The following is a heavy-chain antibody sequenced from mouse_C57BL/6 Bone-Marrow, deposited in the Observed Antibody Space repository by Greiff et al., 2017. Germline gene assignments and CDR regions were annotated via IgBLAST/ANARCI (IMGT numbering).Heavy chain of an antibody. Sequence: QVQLQQSGAELARPGASVKMSCKASGYTFTSYTMHWVKQRPGQGLEWIGYINPSSGYTKYNQKFKDKATLPADKSSSTAYMQLSSLTSEDSAVYYCARFTTVVARGFAYWGQGTLVTVSA. D-gene: IGHD1-1*01. CDR1: GYTFTSYT. CDR2: INPSSGYT. V-gene: IGHV1-4*01. CDR3: ARFTTVVARGFAY. J-gene: IGHJ3*01.